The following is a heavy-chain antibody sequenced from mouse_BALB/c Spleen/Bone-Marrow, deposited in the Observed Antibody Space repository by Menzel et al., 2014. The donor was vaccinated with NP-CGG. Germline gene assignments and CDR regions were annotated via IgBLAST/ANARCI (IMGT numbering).Heavy chain of an antibody. V-gene: IGHV4-1*02. CDR3: ARLHYYGYGAY. CDR1: GFDFSSYW. D-gene: IGHD1-2*01. Sequence: EVMLVESGGGLVQPGGSLKLSCAASGFDFSSYWMNWVRQAPGKGLEWIGEINPDSSTINYTPSLKDKFIISRDNAKXTLYLQMSKVRSEDTALYYCARLHYYGYGAYWGQGTLVTVSA. J-gene: IGHJ3*01. CDR2: INPDSSTI.